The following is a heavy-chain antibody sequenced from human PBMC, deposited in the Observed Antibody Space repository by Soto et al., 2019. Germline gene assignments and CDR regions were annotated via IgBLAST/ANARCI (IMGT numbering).Heavy chain of an antibody. Sequence: QVQLVESGGGVVQPGRSLRLSCAASGFTFSSYGMHWVRQAPGKGLEWVAVIWYDGSNKYYADSVKGRFTISRDNSKNTLYLRMNSLRAEDTAVYDCATPYSSGWYYFDYWGHGTLVPGSS. J-gene: IGHJ4*01. CDR2: IWYDGSNK. CDR3: ATPYSSGWYYFDY. D-gene: IGHD6-19*01. V-gene: IGHV3-33*01. CDR1: GFTFSSYG.